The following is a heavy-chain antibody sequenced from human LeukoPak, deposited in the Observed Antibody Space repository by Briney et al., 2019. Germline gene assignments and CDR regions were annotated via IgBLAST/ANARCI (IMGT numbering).Heavy chain of an antibody. V-gene: IGHV5-51*01. CDR3: ARGAYVDGYNYFDY. Sequence: GESLKISCKAFGYSFSLYWIGWVRQMPGKGLECMAMIYPDESAARYSPSFQGQVTISVDKSTSTAHLQWSSLKASDTAMYYCARGAYVDGYNYFDYWGQGTLVTVSS. CDR1: GYSFSLYW. CDR2: IYPDESAA. J-gene: IGHJ4*02. D-gene: IGHD5-24*01.